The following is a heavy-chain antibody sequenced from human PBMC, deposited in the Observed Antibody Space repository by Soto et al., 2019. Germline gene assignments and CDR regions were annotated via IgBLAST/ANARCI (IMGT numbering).Heavy chain of an antibody. CDR1: GFTFSSYS. CDR2: FSSSSSTI. CDR3: AREGYYDSSGYSSYYYYGMDV. V-gene: IGHV3-48*02. J-gene: IGHJ6*02. D-gene: IGHD3-22*01. Sequence: EVQLVESGGGLVQPGGSLRLSCAASGFTFSSYSMNWVRRAPGKGLEWVSYFSSSSSTIYYADSVKGRFTISRDNAKNSLYLQMNSLRDEDTAVYYCAREGYYDSSGYSSYYYYGMDVWGQGTTVTVSS.